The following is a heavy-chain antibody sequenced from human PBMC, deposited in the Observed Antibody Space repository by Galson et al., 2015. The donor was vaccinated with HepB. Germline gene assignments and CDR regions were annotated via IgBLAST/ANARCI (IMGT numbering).Heavy chain of an antibody. CDR3: ARAVVVAAKWYFDL. CDR2: ISSISNYI. J-gene: IGHJ2*01. V-gene: IGHV3-21*01. D-gene: IGHD5-12*01. Sequence: SLRLSCAASGFTFSGFGMNWVRQAPGKGLEWVSSISSISNYIYYADSVKSRFTISRDNAKNSLYLQVNSLRAEDTAVYYCARAVVVAAKWYFDLWGRGTQVTVSS. CDR1: GFTFSGFG.